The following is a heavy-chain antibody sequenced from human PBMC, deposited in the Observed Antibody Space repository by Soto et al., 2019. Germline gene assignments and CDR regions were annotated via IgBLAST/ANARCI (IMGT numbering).Heavy chain of an antibody. CDR3: ARGFPSSTGEQPSLPFDY. J-gene: IGHJ4*02. CDR2: INNDGSST. D-gene: IGHD2-2*01. CDR1: GFTFSSYW. V-gene: IGHV3-74*01. Sequence: EVQLVESGGGSVQPGGSLRLSCAASGFTFSSYWMHWVRQAPGKGLVWVSRINNDGSSTSYADSVKGRFTISRDNAKNTLYLQMNSLRAEDTAVYYCARGFPSSTGEQPSLPFDYWGQGTLVTVSS.